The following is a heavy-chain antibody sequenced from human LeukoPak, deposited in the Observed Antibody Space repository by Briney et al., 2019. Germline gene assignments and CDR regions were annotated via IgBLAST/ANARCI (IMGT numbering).Heavy chain of an antibody. V-gene: IGHV3-21*01. J-gene: IGHJ4*02. CDR3: ARAGQYGLIDY. Sequence: GGSLRLSCAASGFTFNTYSMNWVRQAPGKGLEWVSSISSSTTYMYYADSLKGRFTISRNNAKDSLYLQMNSLRAEDTAVYYCARAGQYGLIDYWGRGTLVTVSS. D-gene: IGHD2-8*01. CDR2: ISSSTTYM. CDR1: GFTFNTYS.